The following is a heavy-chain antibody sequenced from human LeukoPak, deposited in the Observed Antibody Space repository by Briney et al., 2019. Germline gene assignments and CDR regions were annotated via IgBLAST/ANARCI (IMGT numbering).Heavy chain of an antibody. CDR2: IIPIFGTA. Sequence: SVKVSCKASGYTFTSYGISWVRQAPGQGLEWMGGIIPIFGTANYAQKFQGRVTITTDESTSTAYKELSSLRSEDTAVYYCARVNGRVTIFEGAFDIWGQGTMVTVSS. D-gene: IGHD3-3*01. CDR3: ARVNGRVTIFEGAFDI. V-gene: IGHV1-69*05. J-gene: IGHJ3*02. CDR1: GYTFTSYG.